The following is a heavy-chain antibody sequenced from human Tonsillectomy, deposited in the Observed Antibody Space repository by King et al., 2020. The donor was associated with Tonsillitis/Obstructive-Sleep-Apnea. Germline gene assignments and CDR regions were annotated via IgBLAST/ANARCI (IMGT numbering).Heavy chain of an antibody. Sequence: QLVQSGSELKKPGASVKVSCKASGYTFTTYGVNWMRQAPGQGLEWMGWINTNTGNPTYGQGFTGRFVFSFDTSVSTAYLQIGSLKAEDTGMYYCARHLRGEGRSLDYWCQGSLVTVSS. CDR1: GYTFTTYG. D-gene: IGHD3-10*01. CDR2: INTNTGNP. CDR3: ARHLRGEGRSLDY. V-gene: IGHV7-4-1*01. J-gene: IGHJ4*02.